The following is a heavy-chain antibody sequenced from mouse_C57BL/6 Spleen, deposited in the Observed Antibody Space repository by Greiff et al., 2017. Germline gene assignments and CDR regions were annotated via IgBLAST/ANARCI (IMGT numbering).Heavy chain of an antibody. CDR1: GYAFSSYW. J-gene: IGHJ2*01. CDR3: ARDSSGYLFDY. Sequence: VQLKESGAELVKPGASAKISCKASGYAFSSYWMNWVKQRPGKGLEWIGQIYPGDGDTNYNGKFKGKATLTADKSSSTAYMQLSSLTSEDSAVYFCARDSSGYLFDYWGQGTTLTVSS. V-gene: IGHV1-80*01. CDR2: IYPGDGDT. D-gene: IGHD3-2*02.